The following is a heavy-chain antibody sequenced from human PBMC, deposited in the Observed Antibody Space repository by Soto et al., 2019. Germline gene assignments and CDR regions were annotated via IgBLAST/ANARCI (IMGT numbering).Heavy chain of an antibody. D-gene: IGHD1-1*01. V-gene: IGHV1-69*01. CDR2: FIPIFGTA. Sequence: QVQLVQSGAEVKKPGSSVKVSCKASGGTFSSYAISWVRQAPGQGLEWMGGFIPIFGTASYAQKFQGRVTITADESTSTGYMELSSMRSEDTAVYYCALARGHNPGLYYFDYWGQGTLVTVSS. J-gene: IGHJ4*02. CDR1: GGTFSSYA. CDR3: ALARGHNPGLYYFDY.